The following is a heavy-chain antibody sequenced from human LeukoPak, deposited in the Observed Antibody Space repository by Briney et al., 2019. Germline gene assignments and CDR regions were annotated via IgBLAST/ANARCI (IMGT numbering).Heavy chain of an antibody. V-gene: IGHV3-48*04. CDR2: IRSSGSGI. CDR1: GFTFSDYS. D-gene: IGHD7-27*01. CDR3: ARDLNWGFDY. J-gene: IGHJ4*02. Sequence: GGSLRLSYAASGFTFSDYSMNWVRQAPGKGLEWVSNIRSSGSGIYYADSVKGRFTISRDNAKNSLYLQMNSLRAEDTAFYYCARDLNWGFDYWGQGALVTVSS.